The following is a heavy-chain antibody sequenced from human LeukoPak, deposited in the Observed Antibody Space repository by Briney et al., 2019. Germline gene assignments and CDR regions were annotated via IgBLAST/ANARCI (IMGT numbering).Heavy chain of an antibody. D-gene: IGHD4-23*01. CDR3: ARDHSVEDRAWWFDP. J-gene: IGHJ5*02. CDR1: GYTFTGYY. V-gene: IGHV1-46*01. Sequence: ASVKVSCKASGYTFTGYYMHWVRQAPGQGLEWMAVINPSGTTTTYARKFQGRLTLTRDMSTTTDYMELSSLTSEDTAMYYCARDHSVEDRAWWFDPWGQGTPVTVSS. CDR2: INPSGTTT.